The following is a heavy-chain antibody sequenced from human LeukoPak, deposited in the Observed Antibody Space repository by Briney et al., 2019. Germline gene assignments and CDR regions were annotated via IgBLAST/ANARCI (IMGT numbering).Heavy chain of an antibody. CDR2: IIPIFGTA. D-gene: IGHD6-6*01. J-gene: IGHJ4*02. CDR3: ARGEGKYSSSPYFDY. Sequence: ASVKVSYKASGYTFTDYAISWVRQAPGQGLEWMGGIIPIFGTANYAQKFQGRVTITTDESTSTAYMELSSLRSEDTAVYYCARGEGKYSSSPYFDYWGQGTLVTVSS. V-gene: IGHV1-69*05. CDR1: GYTFTDYA.